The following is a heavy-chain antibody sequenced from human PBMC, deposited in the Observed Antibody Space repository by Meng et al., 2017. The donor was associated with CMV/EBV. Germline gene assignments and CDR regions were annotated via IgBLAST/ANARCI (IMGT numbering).Heavy chain of an antibody. CDR1: GFTVSSYW. CDR2: INSDGSST. D-gene: IGHD1-7*01. Sequence: GGSLRLSCAASGFTVSSYWMHWVRQAPGKGLVWVSRINSDGSSTSYADSVKGRFTISRDNAKNTLYLQMNSLRAEDTAVYYCAREVGRLELRRFDYWGQGTLVTVSS. CDR3: AREVGRLELRRFDY. V-gene: IGHV3-74*01. J-gene: IGHJ4*02.